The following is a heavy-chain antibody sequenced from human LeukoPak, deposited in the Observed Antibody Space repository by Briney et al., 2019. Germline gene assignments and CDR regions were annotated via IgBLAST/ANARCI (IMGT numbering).Heavy chain of an antibody. CDR1: GGSISSYY. CDR3: ARQGSGNYLSPVNY. J-gene: IGHJ4*02. V-gene: IGHV4-39*01. Sequence: SETLSLTCTVSGGSISSYYWSWIRQPPGKGLEWIGTIYYSGSTYYNPSLKSRVTISVDTSKNQFSLKLSSVTAADTAVYYCARQGSGNYLSPVNYWGQGTLVTVSS. D-gene: IGHD1-26*01. CDR2: IYYSGST.